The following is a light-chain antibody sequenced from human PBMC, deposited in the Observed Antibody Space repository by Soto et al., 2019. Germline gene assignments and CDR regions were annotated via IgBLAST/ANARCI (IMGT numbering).Light chain of an antibody. J-gene: IGKJ1*01. CDR2: RAS. CDR1: QTIYSN. CDR3: QQYQNLWT. Sequence: IVMTQSPATLSVSLGERATLSCRASQTIYSNVAWYQQRPGQAPRLLIYRASARATGIPARFSGSGSGTEFTLTIGSLQSEDSAVYYCQQYQNLWTFGQGTKVDI. V-gene: IGKV3-15*01.